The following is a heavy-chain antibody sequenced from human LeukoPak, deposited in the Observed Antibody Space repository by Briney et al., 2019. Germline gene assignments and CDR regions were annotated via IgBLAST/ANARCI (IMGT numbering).Heavy chain of an antibody. V-gene: IGHV4-61*01. J-gene: IGHJ1*01. CDR2: IYYSGST. Sequence: PSETLSLTCTVSGGSISSSNYYWSWIRQPPGKGLEWIGYIYYSGSTNYNPSLKSRVTISVDTSKNQFSLKLSSVTAADTAVYYCARGDRYCSSTSCHATQHWGQGTLVTVSS. CDR1: GGSISSSNYY. D-gene: IGHD2-2*01. CDR3: ARGDRYCSSTSCHATQH.